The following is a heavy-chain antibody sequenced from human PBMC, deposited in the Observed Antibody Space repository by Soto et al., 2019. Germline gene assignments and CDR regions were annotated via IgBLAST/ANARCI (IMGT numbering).Heavy chain of an antibody. CDR3: ARGKDQRNTQTYSYFDS. Sequence: EVQLVESGGGLVQPGGSVRLSCAASGFTLSGYWMHWVRQVPGKGLVWVSRVNSDGSMTAYADSGKGRFTISRDNAKNTLYLQMTSLKADDTAVYYCARGKDQRNTQTYSYFDSWGQGTQVAVSS. D-gene: IGHD5-18*01. CDR1: GFTLSGYW. CDR2: VNSDGSMT. J-gene: IGHJ4*02. V-gene: IGHV3-74*01.